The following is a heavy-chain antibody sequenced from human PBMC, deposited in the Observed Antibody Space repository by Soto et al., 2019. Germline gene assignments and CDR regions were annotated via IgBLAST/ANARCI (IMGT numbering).Heavy chain of an antibody. CDR1: GGTFSGYA. D-gene: IGHD3-22*01. CDR3: AKKTYYYDSSGYYLYYFDY. CDR2: IIPIFGTA. J-gene: IGHJ4*02. Sequence: SVKVSCKASGGTFSGYAISWVRQAPGQGLEWMGGIIPIFGTANYAQKFQGRVTITADESTSTAYMELSSLRSEDTAVYYCAKKTYYYDSSGYYLYYFDYWGQGTLVTVSS. V-gene: IGHV1-69*13.